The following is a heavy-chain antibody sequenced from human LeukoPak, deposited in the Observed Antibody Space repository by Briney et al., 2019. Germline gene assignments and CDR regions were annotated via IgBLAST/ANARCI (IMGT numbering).Heavy chain of an antibody. Sequence: PGGSLRLSCAASRFSFSDYAMHWVRQAPGKGLEWVAVISYDGSVKYYAESVRGRFTISRDNSKNTLYLQMNSLRAEDTAVYYCARDGYGVYDYHYGMDVWGQGTTVTVFS. CDR3: ARDGYGVYDYHYGMDV. V-gene: IGHV3-30*04. J-gene: IGHJ6*02. CDR1: RFSFSDYA. CDR2: ISYDGSVK. D-gene: IGHD5/OR15-5a*01.